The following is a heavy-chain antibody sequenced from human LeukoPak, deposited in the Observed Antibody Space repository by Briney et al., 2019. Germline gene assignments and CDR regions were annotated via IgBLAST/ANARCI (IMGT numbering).Heavy chain of an antibody. Sequence: SETLSLTCAVSGGSFSGYYWTWIRQPPGKGLEWIGEINHSGSANYNPSLKSRVTISLDTSKKQFSLKLSSVTAADTAVYYCARGTYYYDSSGYPLFDYWGQGTLVTVSS. CDR3: ARGTYYYDSSGYPLFDY. D-gene: IGHD3-22*01. J-gene: IGHJ4*02. CDR2: INHSGSA. CDR1: GGSFSGYY. V-gene: IGHV4-34*01.